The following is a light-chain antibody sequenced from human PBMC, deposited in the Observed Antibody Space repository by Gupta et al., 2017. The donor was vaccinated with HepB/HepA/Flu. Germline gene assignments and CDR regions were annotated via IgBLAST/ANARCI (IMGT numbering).Light chain of an antibody. CDR1: NIGNKA. Sequence: SSVLTQAPSVSVAPGKTATISCGGNNIGNKAVHWYQQKPGQAPVLVVRDDSDRPSGIPARFSGSNSGTTATLTTRRVEVEDEADYYCQVWDTSYDQLVFGGGTRLTVL. CDR2: DDS. V-gene: IGLV3-21*03. CDR3: QVWDTSYDQLV. J-gene: IGLJ2*01.